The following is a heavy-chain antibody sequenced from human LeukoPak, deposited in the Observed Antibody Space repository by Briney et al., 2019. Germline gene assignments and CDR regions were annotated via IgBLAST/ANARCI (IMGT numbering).Heavy chain of an antibody. CDR2: ISYDGSNK. CDR3: AKESVAYYYDSSGNIDY. J-gene: IGHJ4*02. V-gene: IGHV3-30*18. D-gene: IGHD3-22*01. Sequence: GGSLRLSCAASGFTFSSYGMHWVRQAPGKGLEWVAVISYDGSNKYYADSVKGRFTISRDNSKNTLYLQMNSLRAEDTAVYYCAKESVAYYYDSSGNIDYWGQGTLVTVSS. CDR1: GFTFSSYG.